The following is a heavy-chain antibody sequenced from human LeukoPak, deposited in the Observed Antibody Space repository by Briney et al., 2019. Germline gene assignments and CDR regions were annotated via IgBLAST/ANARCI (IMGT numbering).Heavy chain of an antibody. V-gene: IGHV3-21*01. CDR3: ARGKALRFLEWFTAVAFDI. CDR2: ISSSSSYI. D-gene: IGHD3-3*01. CDR1: GFTFSSYA. J-gene: IGHJ3*02. Sequence: GSLRLSCAASGFTFSSYAMSWVRQAPGKGLEWVSSISSSSSYIYYADSVKGRFTISRDNAKNSLYLQMNSLRAEDTAVYYCARGKALRFLEWFTAVAFDIWGQGTMVTVSS.